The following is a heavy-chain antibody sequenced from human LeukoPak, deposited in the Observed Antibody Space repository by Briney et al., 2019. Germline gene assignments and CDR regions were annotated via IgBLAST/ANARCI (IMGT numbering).Heavy chain of an antibody. CDR3: ARGYCSTASCYLSLANWFDP. D-gene: IGHD2-2*01. V-gene: IGHV1-2*02. CDR2: INPNSGGT. Sequence: ASVKVSCKASRYTFTDYYIHCVRQAPGQGLEWMGWINPNSGGTTYAEKFQGRVTMTRDTSITTANMDLSRLASDDTAVYYCARGYCSTASCYLSLANWFDPWGQGTQVTVSS. CDR1: RYTFTDYY. J-gene: IGHJ5*02.